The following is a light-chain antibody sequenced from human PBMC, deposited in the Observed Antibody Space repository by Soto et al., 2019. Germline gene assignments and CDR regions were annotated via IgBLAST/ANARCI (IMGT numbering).Light chain of an antibody. CDR3: QHYGSFLFT. CDR1: QSVSSSY. CDR2: GAS. Sequence: EIVLTQFPGTLSLSPGERATLSCRASQSVSSSYLAWYQQKPGQAPRLLIHGASSRATGIPDRFSGSGSGTDFTLTISRLEPEDFAVYYCQHYGSFLFTFGPGTKVDIK. J-gene: IGKJ3*01. V-gene: IGKV3-20*01.